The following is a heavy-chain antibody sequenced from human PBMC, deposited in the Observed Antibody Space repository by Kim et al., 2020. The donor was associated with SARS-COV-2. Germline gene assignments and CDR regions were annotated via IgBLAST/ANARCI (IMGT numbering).Heavy chain of an antibody. V-gene: IGHV1-46*01. D-gene: IGHD4-17*01. CDR3: WSWPKMTTVSIFDY. CDR2: INPSGGST. Sequence: ASVKVSCKASGYTFTSYYMHWVRQAPGQGLEWMGIINPSGGSTSYAQKFQGRVTMTRDTSTRTVYMELSSLRSEDPAVYYCWSWPKMTTVSIFDYWGQGTLVTVSS. CDR1: GYTFTSYY. J-gene: IGHJ4*02.